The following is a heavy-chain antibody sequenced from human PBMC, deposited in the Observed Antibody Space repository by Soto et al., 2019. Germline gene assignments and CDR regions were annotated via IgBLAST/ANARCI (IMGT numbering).Heavy chain of an antibody. CDR2: TSGSGGST. CDR3: ASLYCSGGSCEADAFDV. Sequence: EAQLSKSGGGLIQPGGSLRLSCVASGLTFRNFAMNGVRQAPGKGLEWVSGTSGSGGSTSYGDSVKGRFIISRDNSKSTLYLQMNSLRVEDTAVYYCASLYCSGGSCEADAFDVWGPGTRVTVSS. J-gene: IGHJ3*01. V-gene: IGHV3-23*01. CDR1: GLTFRNFA. D-gene: IGHD2-15*01.